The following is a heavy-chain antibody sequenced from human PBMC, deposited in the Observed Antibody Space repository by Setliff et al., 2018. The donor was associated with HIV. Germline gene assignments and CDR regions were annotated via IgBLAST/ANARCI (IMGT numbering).Heavy chain of an antibody. J-gene: IGHJ6*03. CDR3: ARGGYYYGSAVYYMDV. V-gene: IGHV1-69*05. Sequence: SVKVSCKASGGTFSSYAISWVRQAPGQGLEWMGGIIPIFGTANYAQKFQGRVTITMDESTSTAYMELSSLRSEDTAVYYCARGGYYYGSAVYYMDVWGKGTTVTVSS. D-gene: IGHD3-10*01. CDR1: GGTFSSYA. CDR2: IIPIFGTA.